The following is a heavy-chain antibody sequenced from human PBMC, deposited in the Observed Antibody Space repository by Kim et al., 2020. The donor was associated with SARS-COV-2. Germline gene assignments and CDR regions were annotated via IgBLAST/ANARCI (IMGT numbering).Heavy chain of an antibody. Sequence: SETLSLTCAVYGGSFSGYYWSWIRQPPGKGLEWIGEINHSGSTNYNPSLKSRVTISVDTSKNQFSLKLSSVTAADTAVYYCARSRRWDVVVVGRHPPRVFLDYWGQGTLVTVSS. CDR2: INHSGST. D-gene: IGHD2-15*01. V-gene: IGHV4-34*01. CDR1: GGSFSGYY. J-gene: IGHJ4*02. CDR3: ARSRRWDVVVVGRHPPRVFLDY.